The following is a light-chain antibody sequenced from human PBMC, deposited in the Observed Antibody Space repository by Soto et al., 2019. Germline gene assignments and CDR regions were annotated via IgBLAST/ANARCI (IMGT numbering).Light chain of an antibody. CDR1: QSIRDN. Sequence: EIVMTQSPATLSVSPGERATLSCRASQSIRDNLAWYQQKPGQAPRVLIYGASIGATGIPARFSGSGSGTEFALTISSLQSEDFAIYYCQQYDDWPLTFGGGTKVEIK. V-gene: IGKV3D-15*01. CDR2: GAS. J-gene: IGKJ4*01. CDR3: QQYDDWPLT.